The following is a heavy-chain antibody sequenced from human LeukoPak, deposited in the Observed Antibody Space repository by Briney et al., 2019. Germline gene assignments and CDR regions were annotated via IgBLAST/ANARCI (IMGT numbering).Heavy chain of an antibody. CDR3: ARDLMYCDTMSCYDGDFDY. V-gene: IGHV1-18*01. CDR2: ISVYNHNT. CDR1: GYSFINFG. J-gene: IGHJ4*02. Sequence: ASVKVSCKASGYSFINFGLSWVRQAPGQGLEWMGWISVYNHNTNYAQKFQGRVTMTIDTSTTTVYMELRSLRSDDTAIYYCARDLMYCDTMSCYDGDFDYWGQGTPVTVSS. D-gene: IGHD2-2*01.